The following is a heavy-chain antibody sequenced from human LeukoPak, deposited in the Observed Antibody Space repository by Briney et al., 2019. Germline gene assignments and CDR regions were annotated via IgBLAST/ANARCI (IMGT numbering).Heavy chain of an antibody. CDR3: AKDFYKSHYFDY. J-gene: IGHJ4*02. CDR1: GFTFSSYG. CDR2: IRYDGGNK. Sequence: PGGSLRLSCAASGFTFSSYGMHWVRQAPGKGLEWVAFIRYDGGNKYYADSVKGRFTISRDNSKNTLYLQMNSLRADDTAVYYCAKDFYKSHYFDYWGQGTLVTVSS. D-gene: IGHD1-1*01. V-gene: IGHV3-30*02.